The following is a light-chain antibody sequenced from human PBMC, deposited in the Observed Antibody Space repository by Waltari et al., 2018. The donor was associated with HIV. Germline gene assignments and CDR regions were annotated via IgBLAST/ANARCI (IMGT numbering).Light chain of an antibody. V-gene: IGLV2-14*03. J-gene: IGLJ1*01. CDR1: SRDVGGYNY. CDR2: DVN. CDR3: SSYTNSSTLEV. Sequence: QSALTQPASVSGSPGQWITFPCLGTSRDVGGYNYFSSYQQHPVKAPKLMFYDVNNRPSGVSVHFSGSKSGNTASLTISGFQAEDEADYYCSSYTNSSTLEVFGTGTKVTVL.